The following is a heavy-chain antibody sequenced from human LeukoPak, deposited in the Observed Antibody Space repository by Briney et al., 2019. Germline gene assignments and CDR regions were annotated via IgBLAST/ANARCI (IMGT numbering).Heavy chain of an antibody. J-gene: IGHJ1*01. CDR1: GFTFSSYW. CDR3: ARAPSEIGGYYPEYFRH. V-gene: IGHV3-74*01. Sequence: GGSLRLSCAASGFTFSSYWMHWVRQAPGKGLVWVSRIISDGGTNYADSVKGRFTISRDNAKNTLSLQMNSLRAEDTGVYYCARAPSEIGGYYPEYFRHWGQGTLVTVSS. D-gene: IGHD3-22*01. CDR2: IISDGGT.